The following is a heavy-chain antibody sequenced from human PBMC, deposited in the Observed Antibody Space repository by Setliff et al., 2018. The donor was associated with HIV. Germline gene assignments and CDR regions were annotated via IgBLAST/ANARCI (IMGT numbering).Heavy chain of an antibody. CDR1: GDSFNNYY. Sequence: SETLSLTCSVSGDSFNNYYCNWIRQLPGKGLEWIGYISYSGSTKYNPSLKSRVTISVDTSRNLFSLRLSSVTAADTAVYYCTRLPRIALSGTFGWFDPWGQGTLVTVSS. J-gene: IGHJ5*02. CDR3: TRLPRIALSGTFGWFDP. V-gene: IGHV4-59*08. D-gene: IGHD6-19*01. CDR2: ISYSGST.